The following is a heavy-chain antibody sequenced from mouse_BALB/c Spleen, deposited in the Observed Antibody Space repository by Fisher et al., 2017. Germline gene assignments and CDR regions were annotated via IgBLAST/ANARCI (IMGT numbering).Heavy chain of an antibody. V-gene: IGHV1-76*01. J-gene: IGHJ4*01. D-gene: IGHD2-4*01. Sequence: EKFKGKATLTADKSSSTAYMQLSSLKSGDSAVYFCARPYYDYDYAMDYWGQGTSVTVSS. CDR3: ARPYYDYDYAMDY.